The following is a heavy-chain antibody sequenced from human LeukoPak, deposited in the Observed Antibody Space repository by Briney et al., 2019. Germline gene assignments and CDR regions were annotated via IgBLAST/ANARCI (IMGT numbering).Heavy chain of an antibody. CDR3: ASGVNYFDY. Sequence: PGGSLRLSCAASGFTFSSYNMKWVRQAPGKGLEWVPSISSRSSYKFYADSVKGRFTISRDNAKKSLYLQMNSLRAEDTAVYYCASGVNYFDYWGQGTLVTVSS. J-gene: IGHJ4*02. CDR2: ISSRSSYK. V-gene: IGHV3-21*01. CDR1: GFTFSSYN. D-gene: IGHD3-3*01.